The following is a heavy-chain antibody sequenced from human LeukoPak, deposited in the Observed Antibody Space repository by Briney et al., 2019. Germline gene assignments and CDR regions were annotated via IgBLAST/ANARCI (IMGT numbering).Heavy chain of an antibody. CDR1: GGSISTYY. CDR2: VYYTGST. V-gene: IGHV4-59*01. Sequence: PSETLSLTCTVSGGSISTYYWSWIRQPPGKGLEWIGYVYYTGSTNYNPSLKSRVTISVDTSKNQFSLKLTSVTAADTAVYYCARATGITAVGIYYYYYMDAWGKGTTVTVSS. J-gene: IGHJ6*03. CDR3: ARATGITAVGIYYYYYMDA. D-gene: IGHD6-13*01.